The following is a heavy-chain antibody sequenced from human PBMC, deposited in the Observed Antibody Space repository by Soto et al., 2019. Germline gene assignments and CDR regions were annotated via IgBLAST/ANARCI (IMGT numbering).Heavy chain of an antibody. V-gene: IGHV1-69*13. D-gene: IGHD2-2*01. CDR2: IIPIFGTA. CDR1: GGTFSSYA. J-gene: IGHJ6*02. Sequence: GASVKVSCKASGGTFSSYAISWVRQAPGQGLEWMGGIIPIFGTANYAQKFQGRVTITADESTSTAYMELSSLRSEDTAVYYCASGKEGYCSSTSCYADYYYYGMDVWGQGTTVTVSS. CDR3: ASGKEGYCSSTSCYADYYYYGMDV.